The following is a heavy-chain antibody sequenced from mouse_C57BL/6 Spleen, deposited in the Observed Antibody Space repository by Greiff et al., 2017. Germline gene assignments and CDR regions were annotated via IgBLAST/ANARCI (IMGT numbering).Heavy chain of an antibody. J-gene: IGHJ2*01. Sequence: QVQLQQSGAELVMPGASVKLSCKASGYTFTSYWMHWVKQRPGQGLEWIGEIDPSDSYTNYNQQFKGKSTLTVDKSSSTAYMQLSSLTSEDSAVYYCARSARDYFDYWGQGTTLTVSS. CDR2: IDPSDSYT. CDR3: ARSARDYFDY. CDR1: GYTFTSYW. V-gene: IGHV1-69*01.